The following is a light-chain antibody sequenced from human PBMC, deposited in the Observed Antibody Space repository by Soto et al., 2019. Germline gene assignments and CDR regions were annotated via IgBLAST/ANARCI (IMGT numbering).Light chain of an antibody. Sequence: QSVLTQPPSASGTPGQRVTVSCSGTYSNIGINDVHWYRQLSGTAPQILIYDTSQRATGVPDRFSGSRSGTSASLVISGLQTEDEADYHCAAWDDSVNGPAFGGGTKLAFL. V-gene: IGLV1-44*01. J-gene: IGLJ2*01. CDR2: DTS. CDR1: YSNIGIND. CDR3: AAWDDSVNGPA.